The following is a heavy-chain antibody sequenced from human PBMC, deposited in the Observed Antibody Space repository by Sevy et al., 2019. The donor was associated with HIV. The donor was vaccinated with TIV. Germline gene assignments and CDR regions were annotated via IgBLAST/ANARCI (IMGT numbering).Heavy chain of an antibody. V-gene: IGHV1-69*13. CDR2: IIPIFGTA. D-gene: IGHD1-1*01. J-gene: IGHJ3*02. CDR3: ASYLESLRDNDAFDI. CDR1: GGTFSSYA. Sequence: ASVKVSCKASGGTFSSYAISWVRQAPGQGLEWMGGIIPIFGTANYAQKFQGRVTITADESTCTAYMELSSLRSEDTAVYYCASYLESLRDNDAFDIWGQGTMVTVSS.